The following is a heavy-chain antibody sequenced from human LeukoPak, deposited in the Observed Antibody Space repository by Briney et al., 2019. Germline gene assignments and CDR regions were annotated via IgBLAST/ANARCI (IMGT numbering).Heavy chain of an antibody. CDR2: IYYSGST. D-gene: IGHD1-1*01. CDR3: ARDESGTSASDI. Sequence: SETLSLTCTVSGGSINSYYWSWIRQPPGKGLEWIGYIYYSGSTNYNPSLKSRVTISVDTSKNQFSLKLSSVTAADTAVYYCARDESGTSASDIWGQGTMVTVSS. J-gene: IGHJ3*02. CDR1: GGSINSYY. V-gene: IGHV4-59*01.